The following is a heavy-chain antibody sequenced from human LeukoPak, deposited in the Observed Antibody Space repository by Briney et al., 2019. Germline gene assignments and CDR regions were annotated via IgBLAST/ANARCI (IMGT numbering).Heavy chain of an antibody. J-gene: IGHJ3*02. CDR2: IYYSGST. CDR3: ARPMGTPDQPLLYGDDAFDI. CDR1: GGSISSYY. D-gene: IGHD2-2*02. Sequence: SETLSLTCTVSGGSISSYYWSWIRQPPGKGLEWIGYIYYSGSTNYNPSLKSRVTISVDTSKNQFSLKLSSVTAADTAVYYCARPMGTPDQPLLYGDDAFDIWGQGTMVTVSS. V-gene: IGHV4-59*08.